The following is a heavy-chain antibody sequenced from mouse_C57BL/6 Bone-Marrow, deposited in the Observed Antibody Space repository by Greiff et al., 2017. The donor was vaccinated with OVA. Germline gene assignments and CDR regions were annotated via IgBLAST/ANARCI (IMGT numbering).Heavy chain of an antibody. V-gene: IGHV5-6*02. CDR3: ARPHYYGSSLFDY. CDR2: ISSGGSYT. J-gene: IGHJ2*01. D-gene: IGHD1-1*01. CDR1: GFTFSSYG. Sequence: EVMLVESGGDLVKPGGSLKLSCAASGFTFSSYGMSWVRQTPDKRLEWVATISSGGSYTYYPDSVKGRFTISRDNAKNTLYLQMSSLKSEDTAMYYCARPHYYGSSLFDYWGQGTTLTVSS.